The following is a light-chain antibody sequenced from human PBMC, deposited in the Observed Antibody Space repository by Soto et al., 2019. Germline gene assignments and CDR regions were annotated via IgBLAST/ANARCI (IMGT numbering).Light chain of an antibody. J-gene: IGKJ4*01. V-gene: IGKV3-15*01. Sequence: EIVMTQSPATLSVSPGERATLSCKASQSVGTNLTWYQQKPGQTPRLLVYGASTRATAFPARFSGSGSGTEFTLTISSLQSEDFAVYYCLQYNNWPHTFGGGTKV. CDR1: QSVGTN. CDR3: LQYNNWPHT. CDR2: GAS.